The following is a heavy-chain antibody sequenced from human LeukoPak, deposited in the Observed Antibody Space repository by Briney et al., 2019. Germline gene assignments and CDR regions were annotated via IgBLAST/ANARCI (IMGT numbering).Heavy chain of an antibody. D-gene: IGHD3-9*01. CDR3: ARDGPFYYDILTGYYNWFDP. CDR1: GGSISSYY. V-gene: IGHV4-4*07. CDR2: IYTSGST. Sequence: SETLSLTCTVSGGSISSYYWSWIRQPTGKGLEWIGRIYTSGSTNYNPSLKSRVTMSVDTSKNQFSLKLSSVTAADTAVYYCARDGPFYYDILTGYYNWFDPWGQGTLVTVSS. J-gene: IGHJ5*02.